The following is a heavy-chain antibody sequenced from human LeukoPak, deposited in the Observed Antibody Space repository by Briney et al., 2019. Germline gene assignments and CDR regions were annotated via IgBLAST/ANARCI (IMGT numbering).Heavy chain of an antibody. Sequence: ASVKVSCKAPGYSFTGHYLHWVRQAPGQGLEWMGWINPKTGDKTYAQKFQGRVTMTWDTSITTAYMELSSLRSDDTAVYYCARAYEYGWFDPWGQGTQVTVSS. D-gene: IGHD4/OR15-4a*01. CDR1: GYSFTGHY. J-gene: IGHJ5*02. CDR3: ARAYEYGWFDP. V-gene: IGHV1-2*02. CDR2: INPKTGDK.